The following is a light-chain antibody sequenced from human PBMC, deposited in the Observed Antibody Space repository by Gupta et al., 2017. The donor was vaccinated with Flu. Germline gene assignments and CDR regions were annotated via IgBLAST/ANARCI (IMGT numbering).Light chain of an antibody. CDR2: GAS. CDR3: QQYGKT. V-gene: IGKV3-20*01. J-gene: IGKJ2*01. CDR1: QSVSSSY. Sequence: EIVLTQSPGTLSLSPGERATLSCRASQSVSSSYLAWYQQKPGQAPRLLIYGASSRATGIPDRFSRSGSGTDFTLTISRLEPEDFAVYYCQQYGKTFGQGTKLEIK.